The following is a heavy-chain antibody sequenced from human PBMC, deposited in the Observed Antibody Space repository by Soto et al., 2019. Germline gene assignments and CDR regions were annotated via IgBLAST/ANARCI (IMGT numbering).Heavy chain of an antibody. Sequence: SVKVSCKTSGDTFSNQAISWVRQAPGQGLEWMGGIIPLFDSASYAQRSHDRVTITADKFTNTVYMELRSLTSEDTAVYYCAASTFQSGVSGYFHLDHWGQGTLVTVSS. CDR2: IIPLFDSA. CDR3: AASTFQSGVSGYFHLDH. CDR1: GDTFSNQA. V-gene: IGHV1-69*06. D-gene: IGHD3-3*01. J-gene: IGHJ4*02.